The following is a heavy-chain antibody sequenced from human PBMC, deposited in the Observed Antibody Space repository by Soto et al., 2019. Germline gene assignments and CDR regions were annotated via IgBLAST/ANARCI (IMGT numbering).Heavy chain of an antibody. CDR1: SVSNAW. J-gene: IGHJ3*02. D-gene: IGHD3-22*01. CDR2: IKSKTDAGTT. CDR3: TTETYYYDRSVYYDI. V-gene: IGHV3-15*07. Sequence: SVSNAWMNWVRKAPGKGLEWVDRIKSKTDAGTTDYATPVKDRFTISRDDSKNTLYLQMNSLKTEDKAVYYCTTETYYYDRSVYYDIWGQGTMVTVSS.